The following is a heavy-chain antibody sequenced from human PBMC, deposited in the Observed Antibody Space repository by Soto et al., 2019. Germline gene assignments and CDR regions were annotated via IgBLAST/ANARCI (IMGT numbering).Heavy chain of an antibody. CDR2: ISGSGGST. Sequence: PGGSLRLSCAASGFTFSSYAMSWVRQAPGKGLEWVSAISGSGGSTYYADSVKGRFTISRDNAKNSLYLQMNSLRAEDTAVYYCARAPYGGDSDAFDIWGQGTMVTVSS. D-gene: IGHD4-17*01. V-gene: IGHV3-23*01. J-gene: IGHJ3*02. CDR3: ARAPYGGDSDAFDI. CDR1: GFTFSSYA.